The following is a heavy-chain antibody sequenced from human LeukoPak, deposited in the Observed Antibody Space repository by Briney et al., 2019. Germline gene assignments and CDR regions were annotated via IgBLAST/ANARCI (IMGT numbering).Heavy chain of an antibody. CDR3: ARAEWELRD. Sequence: GGSLRLSCAASGFTFSSYAMHWVRQAPGQGLEWVAVISYDGSNKYYADSVKGRFTISRDNSKNTLYLQMNSLRAEDTAVYYCARAEWELRDWGQGTLVTVSS. CDR2: ISYDGSNK. V-gene: IGHV3-30*04. CDR1: GFTFSSYA. J-gene: IGHJ4*02. D-gene: IGHD1-26*01.